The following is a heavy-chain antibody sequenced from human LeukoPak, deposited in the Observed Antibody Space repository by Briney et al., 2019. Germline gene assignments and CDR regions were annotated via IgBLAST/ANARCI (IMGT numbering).Heavy chain of an antibody. Sequence: PGGSLRLSCAASGFTFSSYSMNWVRQAPGKGLEWVSSISSSSSYIYYADSVKGRFTISRDNAKNSLYLQMNSLRAEDTAVYCCARVVAGRGATTDYWGQGTLVTVSS. CDR1: GFTFSSYS. CDR3: ARVVAGRGATTDY. V-gene: IGHV3-21*01. CDR2: ISSSSSYI. J-gene: IGHJ4*02. D-gene: IGHD1-26*01.